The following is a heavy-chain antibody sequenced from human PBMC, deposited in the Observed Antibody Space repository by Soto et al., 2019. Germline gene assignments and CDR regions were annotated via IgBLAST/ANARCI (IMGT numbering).Heavy chain of an antibody. D-gene: IGHD1-7*01. V-gene: IGHV2-5*02. CDR2: IYWDDDK. CDR1: GFSLTTYGVG. Sequence: KESGPTLMKPTQTLTLTCTFSGFSLTTYGVGVGWVRQPPGKALEWLALIYWDDDKRYSPSLKSRLTITKDTSKSHVVLTMTNMDPVDTATYYCAHRLTLNSDWNYGRFDYWGQGILVTVSS. CDR3: AHRLTLNSDWNYGRFDY. J-gene: IGHJ4*02.